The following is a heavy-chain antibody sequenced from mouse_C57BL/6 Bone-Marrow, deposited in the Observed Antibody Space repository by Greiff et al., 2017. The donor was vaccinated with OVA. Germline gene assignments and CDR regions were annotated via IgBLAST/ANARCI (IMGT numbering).Heavy chain of an antibody. V-gene: IGHV1-55*01. Sequence: QVQLQQPGAELVKPGASVKMSCKASGYTFTSYWITWVKQRPGQGLEWIGDIYPGSGSTNYNEKFKRKATLTVDTSSSTAYMPLSSLTSEDSAVYYCARSPIYYFGGYFDVWGTGTTVTVSS. D-gene: IGHD1-1*01. CDR3: ARSPIYYFGGYFDV. CDR1: GYTFTSYW. CDR2: IYPGSGST. J-gene: IGHJ1*03.